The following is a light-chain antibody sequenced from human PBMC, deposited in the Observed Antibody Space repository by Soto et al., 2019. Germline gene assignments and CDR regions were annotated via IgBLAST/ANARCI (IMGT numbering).Light chain of an antibody. CDR1: QSVGSY. J-gene: IGKJ1*01. CDR3: QQRSSWPRT. CDR2: ETS. V-gene: IGKV3-11*01. Sequence: EIVLTQSPATLSLSPGERATLSCRASQSVGSYLTWYQQKPGQAPRLLIYETSKRATGIPARFSGSGSGTDFTLTISSLAPEDFAVYYWQQRSSWPRTFGQGTKVEIK.